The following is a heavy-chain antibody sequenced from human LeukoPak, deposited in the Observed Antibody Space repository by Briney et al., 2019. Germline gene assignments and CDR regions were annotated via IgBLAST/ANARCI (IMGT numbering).Heavy chain of an antibody. Sequence: SETLSLTCTVSGGSISSYYWSWIRQPAGKGLEWIGRIYTGGSTNYNPSLKSRVTISVDTSKNQFSLKLSSVTAADTAVYYCARGIVGATAFHDAFDIWGQGTMVTVSS. CDR1: GGSISSYY. J-gene: IGHJ3*02. CDR3: ARGIVGATAFHDAFDI. CDR2: IYTGGST. V-gene: IGHV4-4*07. D-gene: IGHD1-26*01.